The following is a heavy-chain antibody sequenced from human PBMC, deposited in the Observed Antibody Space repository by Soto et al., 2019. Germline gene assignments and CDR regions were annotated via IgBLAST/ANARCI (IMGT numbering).Heavy chain of an antibody. V-gene: IGHV1-46*01. CDR2: INPSGGST. CDR1: GYTFTSYY. CDR3: ARRRRDYDFWSGYYYGMDV. J-gene: IGHJ6*02. D-gene: IGHD3-3*01. Sequence: ASVKVSCKASGYTFTSYYMHWVRQVPGQGLEWMGIINPSGGSTSYAQKFQGRVTMTRDTSTSAVYMELSSLRSEDTAVYYCARRRRDYDFWSGYYYGMDVWGQGTTVTVSS.